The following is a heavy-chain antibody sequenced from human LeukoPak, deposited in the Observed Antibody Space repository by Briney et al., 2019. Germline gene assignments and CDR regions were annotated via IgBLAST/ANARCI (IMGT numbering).Heavy chain of an antibody. CDR2: IIPIFGTA. CDR3: ARGREVLRYFDWLLNNWFDP. V-gene: IGHV1-69*01. CDR1: GGTFSSYA. Sequence: VASVKVSCKASGGTFSSYAISWVRQAPGQGLEWMGGIIPIFGTANYAQKFQGRVTIPAHESTSTAYMELSSLRSEDTAVYYCARGREVLRYFDWLLNNWFDPWGQGTLVTVSS. J-gene: IGHJ5*02. D-gene: IGHD3-9*01.